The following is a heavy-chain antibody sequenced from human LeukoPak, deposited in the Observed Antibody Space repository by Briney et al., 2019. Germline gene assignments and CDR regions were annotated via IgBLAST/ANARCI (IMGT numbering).Heavy chain of an antibody. Sequence: GGSLRLSCAASGFTFSSYAMHWVRQAPGKGLEWVAVISYDGSNKYYADSVKGRFTISRDNSKNTLYLQMNSLRAEDTAVYYCVRANVLLWFGELSGFDYWGQGTLVTVSS. D-gene: IGHD3-10*01. J-gene: IGHJ4*02. CDR3: VRANVLLWFGELSGFDY. CDR2: ISYDGSNK. CDR1: GFTFSSYA. V-gene: IGHV3-30*04.